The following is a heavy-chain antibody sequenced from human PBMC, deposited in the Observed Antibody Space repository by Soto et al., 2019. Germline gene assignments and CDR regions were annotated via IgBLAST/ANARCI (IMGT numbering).Heavy chain of an antibody. D-gene: IGHD3-3*01. CDR1: GFIFSSYA. CDR2: ISGSGGST. V-gene: IGHV3-23*01. Sequence: EVQLLESGGGLVQPGGSLRLSCAASGFIFSSYAMSWVRQAPGKGLEWVSGISGSGGSTYYADSVKGRFTISRDNSKNTLYLQMNGLRAEDTAVYYCAKDRITIFGVVIPYLFDPWGQGTLVTVSS. CDR3: AKDRITIFGVVIPYLFDP. J-gene: IGHJ5*02.